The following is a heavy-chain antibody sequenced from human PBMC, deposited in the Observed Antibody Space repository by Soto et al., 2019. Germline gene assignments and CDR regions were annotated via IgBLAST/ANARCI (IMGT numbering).Heavy chain of an antibody. Sequence: QVQLQESGPGLVKPSQTLSLTCTVSGGSISSGDYYWSWIRQPPGKGLEWIGYIFYSGSTYYNPSLKSRVTISVDTSKNQFSLKLSSVTAADTAVYYCARDQAWELRGYHHGLDGWGQGTTGTVSS. D-gene: IGHD1-26*01. CDR2: IFYSGST. CDR3: ARDQAWELRGYHHGLDG. V-gene: IGHV4-30-4*01. J-gene: IGHJ6*02. CDR1: GGSISSGDYY.